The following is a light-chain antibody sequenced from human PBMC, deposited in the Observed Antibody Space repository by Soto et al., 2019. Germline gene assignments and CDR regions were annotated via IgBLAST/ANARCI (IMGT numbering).Light chain of an antibody. CDR2: IGS. J-gene: IGKJ5*01. CDR3: QQTYSTPQP. CDR1: QSISRH. Sequence: DIQVTQSPSSLSASVGDRVTITCRASQSISRHLNWYQQKPGKAPTLLINIGSSLQSGVPSRFSGSGSGTDFTLTISNVQPEDFAPYYCQQTYSTPQPFGQGTRLEIK. V-gene: IGKV1-39*01.